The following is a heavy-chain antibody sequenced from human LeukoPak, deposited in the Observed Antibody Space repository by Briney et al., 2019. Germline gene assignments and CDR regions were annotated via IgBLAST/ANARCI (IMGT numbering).Heavy chain of an antibody. J-gene: IGHJ4*02. Sequence: GASVKVSCKASGYTFTGYYMHWVRQAPGQGLEWMGWINPNSGGTNYAQKFQGRVTMTRDTSISTAYMELSRLRSGDTAVYYCARSPRITGTTFYDYWGQGTLVTVSS. CDR1: GYTFTGYY. CDR2: INPNSGGT. D-gene: IGHD1-14*01. CDR3: ARSPRITGTTFYDY. V-gene: IGHV1-2*02.